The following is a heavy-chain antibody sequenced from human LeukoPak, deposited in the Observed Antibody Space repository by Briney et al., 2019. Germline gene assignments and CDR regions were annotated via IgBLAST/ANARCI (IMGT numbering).Heavy chain of an antibody. D-gene: IGHD3-10*01. CDR1: GGSFSGYY. CDR3: ARRPMVRGVIDY. J-gene: IGHJ4*02. Sequence: SETLSLTCAVYGGSFSGYYWSWIRQPPGEGLEWIGEINHSGSTNYNPSLKSRVTISVDTSKNQFSLKQSSVTAADTAVYYCARRPMVRGVIDYWGQGTQVTVSS. V-gene: IGHV4-34*01. CDR2: INHSGST.